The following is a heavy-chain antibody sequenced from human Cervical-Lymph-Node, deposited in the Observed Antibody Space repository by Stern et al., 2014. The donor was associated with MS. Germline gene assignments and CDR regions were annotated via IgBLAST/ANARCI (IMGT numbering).Heavy chain of an antibody. CDR1: GFTFSSYG. J-gene: IGHJ6*02. D-gene: IGHD2-15*01. CDR2: ISYDGSNK. Sequence: VQLVESGGGVVQPGRSLRLSCAASGFTFSSYGMHWVRQAPGKGLEWVAVISYDGSNKYYEDSVTGRFTISRDNSKNTLYLQMNSLRAEDTAVYYWARRLGYCSGGSCRHYYYGMDVWGQGTTVTVSS. CDR3: ARRLGYCSGGSCRHYYYGMDV. V-gene: IGHV3-30*03.